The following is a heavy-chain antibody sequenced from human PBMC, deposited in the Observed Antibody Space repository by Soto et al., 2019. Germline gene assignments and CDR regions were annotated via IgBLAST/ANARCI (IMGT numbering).Heavy chain of an antibody. J-gene: IGHJ6*02. CDR3: AXXRGGXTTVTXTSVNYYYYYGMXX. CDR2: IIPILGIA. V-gene: IGHV1-69*02. D-gene: IGHD4-17*01. Sequence: ASVKVSCKASGGTFSSYTISWVRQAPGQGLEWMGRIIPILGIANYAQKFQGRVTITADKSTSTAYMELSSLRSEDTAVYYCAXXRGGXTTVTXTSVNYYYYYGMXXWGQGSTVTVSS. CDR1: GGTFSSYT.